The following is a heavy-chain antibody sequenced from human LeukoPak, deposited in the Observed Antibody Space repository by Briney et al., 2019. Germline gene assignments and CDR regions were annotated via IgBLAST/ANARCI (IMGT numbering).Heavy chain of an antibody. Sequence: ASVKVSCKAPGYTFTSYGSSWVRQAPGQGLEGMGWISAYNGNTNYAQKLQGRVTMTTDTSTSTAYMELRSLRSDDTAVYYCARDLAFTMVRGVTLFDYWGQGTLVTVSS. J-gene: IGHJ4*02. CDR2: ISAYNGNT. CDR1: GYTFTSYG. V-gene: IGHV1-18*01. D-gene: IGHD3-10*01. CDR3: ARDLAFTMVRGVTLFDY.